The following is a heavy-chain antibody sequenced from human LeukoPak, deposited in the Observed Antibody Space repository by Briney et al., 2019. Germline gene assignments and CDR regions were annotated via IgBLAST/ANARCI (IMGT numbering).Heavy chain of an antibody. CDR2: IYTSGST. Sequence: PSETLSLTCTVSGGSISSGSYYWSWIRQPAGKGLEWIGRIYTSGSTNYNPSLKSRVTMSVDTSKNQFSLKLSSVTAADTAVYYCARVVSLTGYYNVAFDYWGQGTLVTVSS. J-gene: IGHJ4*02. V-gene: IGHV4-61*02. CDR1: GGSISSGSYY. D-gene: IGHD3-9*01. CDR3: ARVVSLTGYYNVAFDY.